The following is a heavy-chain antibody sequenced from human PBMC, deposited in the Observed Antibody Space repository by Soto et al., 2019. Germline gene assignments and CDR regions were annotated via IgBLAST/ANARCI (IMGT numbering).Heavy chain of an antibody. J-gene: IGHJ4*02. CDR1: GVTFSSYS. V-gene: IGHV3-48*02. CDR2: ISSSSSTI. D-gene: IGHD1-26*01. Sequence: EVQLVESGGGLVQPGGSLRLSCAASGVTFSSYSMNWVRQAPGKGLEWVSYISSSSSTIYYADSVKGRFTISRDNAKNSLYLQMNSLRDEDTAVYYCARGPVGATTGAYYFDYWGQGTLVTVSS. CDR3: ARGPVGATTGAYYFDY.